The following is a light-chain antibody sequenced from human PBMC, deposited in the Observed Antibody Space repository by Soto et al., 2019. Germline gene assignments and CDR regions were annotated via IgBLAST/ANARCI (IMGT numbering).Light chain of an antibody. CDR2: WAS. CDR1: QPVLRSSNNKNH. Sequence: DIVMTQSPDSLTVSLGERATINCKASQPVLRSSNNKNHLAWYQQKPAQSPKMLISWASTRESGVPDRFSGRGSWTEFTLTISSLQAEDAAVYYCQQYYDVPVTFGQGTRLEIK. J-gene: IGKJ5*01. V-gene: IGKV4-1*01. CDR3: QQYYDVPVT.